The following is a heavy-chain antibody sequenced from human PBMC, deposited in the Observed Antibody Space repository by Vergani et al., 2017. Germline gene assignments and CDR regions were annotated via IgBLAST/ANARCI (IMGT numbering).Heavy chain of an antibody. CDR3: ARDRNFVVVITAFDY. Sequence: QVQLVESGGGVVQPGRSLRLSCAASGFTFSSYAMHWVRQAPGKGLEWVAVISYDGSNKSYADSVKGRFTISRDNSKNTLYMQMTSLRAEDTAVYYCARDRNFVVVITAFDYWGQGTLVTVSS. J-gene: IGHJ4*02. V-gene: IGHV3-30*01. D-gene: IGHD3-3*01. CDR1: GFTFSSYA. CDR2: ISYDGSNK.